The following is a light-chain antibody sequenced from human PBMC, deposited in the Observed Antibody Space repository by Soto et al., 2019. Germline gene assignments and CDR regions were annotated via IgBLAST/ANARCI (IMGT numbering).Light chain of an antibody. CDR2: AVT. J-gene: IGLJ1*01. CDR1: SSDVGGYNY. Sequence: QSALTQPASVSGSPGQSITISCTGTSSDVGGYNYVSWYQQHPGKAPKLMFDAVTHRPSGVSSRFSGSKSGNTASLTISGLEAEDEADYYCSSYTSSSSLFGTGTKLTVL. V-gene: IGLV2-14*01. CDR3: SSYTSSSSL.